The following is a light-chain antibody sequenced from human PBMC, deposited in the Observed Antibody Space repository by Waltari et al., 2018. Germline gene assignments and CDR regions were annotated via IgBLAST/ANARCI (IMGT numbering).Light chain of an antibody. J-gene: IGKJ2*01. CDR3: QEYYGTPPDT. CDR1: QSVLYSSNNKNY. V-gene: IGKV4-1*01. CDR2: WAS. Sequence: DIVMTQSPDSLAVSLGERATIHCNSSQSVLYSSNNKNYLAWYQQKPGQPPKLLIYWASTRESGVPDRFSGSGSGTDFTLTISSLQAEDVAVYYCQEYYGTPPDTFGQGTKLEIK.